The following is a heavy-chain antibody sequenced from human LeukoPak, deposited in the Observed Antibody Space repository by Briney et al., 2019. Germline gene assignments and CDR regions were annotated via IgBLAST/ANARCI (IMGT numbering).Heavy chain of an antibody. J-gene: IGHJ4*02. CDR1: GGSFSGYY. V-gene: IGHV4-34*01. CDR3: ARARWGHFDY. Sequence: PSETLSLTCAVYGGSFSGYYWSWIRQPPGKGLEWIGEINHSGSTNYNPSLKSRVTISVDTSKNQFSLKLSSVTAADTAVHYCARARWGHFDYWGQGTLVTVSS. CDR2: INHSGST. D-gene: IGHD4-23*01.